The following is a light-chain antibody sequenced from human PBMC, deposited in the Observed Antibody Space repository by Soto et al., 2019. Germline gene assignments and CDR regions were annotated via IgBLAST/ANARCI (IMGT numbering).Light chain of an antibody. CDR2: GAS. Sequence: EIVMTQSPATLSVSPGERATLSCRASQSVSSNLAWYQQKPGQAPRLLIYGASTRATGIPARFSGSGSGTEFTLTSSSLQSEDLAVSSCQQYNNWPPITFGQGTRLEI. J-gene: IGKJ5*01. CDR1: QSVSSN. V-gene: IGKV3-15*01. CDR3: QQYNNWPPIT.